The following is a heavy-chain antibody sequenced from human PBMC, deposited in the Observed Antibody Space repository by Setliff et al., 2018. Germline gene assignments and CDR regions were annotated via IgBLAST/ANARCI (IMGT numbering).Heavy chain of an antibody. D-gene: IGHD6-13*01. CDR1: GFSLNSYW. V-gene: IGHV3-7*01. CDR3: ARDGVGYTSTWYRDGLDV. Sequence: GGSMRLSCVASGFSLNSYWMGWVRQGPGTGLEWVANIKQDGGEKHYVDSVKGRFTVARDNAKNSLYLQLSSLRVEDTAVYYCARDGVGYTSTWYRDGLDVWGQGTTVTVSS. CDR2: IKQDGGEK. J-gene: IGHJ6*02.